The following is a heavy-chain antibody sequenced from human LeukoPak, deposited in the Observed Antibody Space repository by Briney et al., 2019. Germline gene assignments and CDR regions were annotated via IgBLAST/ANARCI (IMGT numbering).Heavy chain of an antibody. V-gene: IGHV1-2*06. Sequence: GASVTVSCKASGYTFTAYYIHWVRQAPGQGLEWMERINPNSGGTNYAQKFQGRVTMTRDTSISTAYMELSRLKSDDTAVYYCASVTYYDSSGYYLGDYWGQGTLVTVSS. CDR2: INPNSGGT. CDR3: ASVTYYDSSGYYLGDY. D-gene: IGHD3-22*01. J-gene: IGHJ4*02. CDR1: GYTFTAYY.